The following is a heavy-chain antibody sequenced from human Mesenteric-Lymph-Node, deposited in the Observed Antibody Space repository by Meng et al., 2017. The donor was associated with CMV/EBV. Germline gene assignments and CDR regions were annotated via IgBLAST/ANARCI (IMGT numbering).Heavy chain of an antibody. J-gene: IGHJ3*02. Sequence: GESLKISCAASGFTFSSYSMNWVRQAPGKGLEWVSSISSSSSYIYYADSVKGRFTISRDNAKNSLYLQMNSLRAEDTAVYYCARECERGYCSSTSCYIRCAFDIWGQGTMVTV. CDR2: ISSSSSYI. CDR3: ARECERGYCSSTSCYIRCAFDI. CDR1: GFTFSSYS. V-gene: IGHV3-21*01. D-gene: IGHD2-2*02.